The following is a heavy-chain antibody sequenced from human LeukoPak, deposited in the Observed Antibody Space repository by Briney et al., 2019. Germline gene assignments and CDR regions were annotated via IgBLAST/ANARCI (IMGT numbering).Heavy chain of an antibody. V-gene: IGHV3-7*03. Sequence: GGSLRLSCAASGFTFSSYWMSWVRQAPGKGLEWVANIRQDGSDKYYVDSVKGRFTISRDNGKNSLYLQMNSLRAEDTAVYYCARDSGWWRFDFWGQGTLVTVSS. CDR2: IRQDGSDK. D-gene: IGHD6-13*01. J-gene: IGHJ4*02. CDR1: GFTFSSYW. CDR3: ARDSGWWRFDF.